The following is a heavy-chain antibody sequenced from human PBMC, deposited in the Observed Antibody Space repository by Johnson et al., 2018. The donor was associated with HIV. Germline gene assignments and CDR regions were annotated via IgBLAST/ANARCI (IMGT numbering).Heavy chain of an antibody. CDR1: GFTFSSYG. CDR3: ARDGPYYDSSGYYYGTVFYAFDI. D-gene: IGHD3-22*01. Sequence: QVQLVESGGGVVQPGRSLRLSCVASGFTFSSYGMHWVRQAPGKGLEWVAIVSYDGSKKYYADSVKDRFTISRDNSKNTLYVEMNSLRVEDTALYYCARDGPYYDSSGYYYGTVFYAFDIWGQGTMVTVSS. V-gene: IGHV3-30*03. J-gene: IGHJ3*02. CDR2: VSYDGSKK.